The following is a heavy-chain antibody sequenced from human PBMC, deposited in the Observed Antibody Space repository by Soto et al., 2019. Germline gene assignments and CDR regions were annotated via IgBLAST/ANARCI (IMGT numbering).Heavy chain of an antibody. V-gene: IGHV3-23*01. CDR1: GFTFSSYA. Sequence: EVQLLESGGGLVQPGGSLRLSYAASGFTFSSYAMSWVRQAPGKGLEWVSAISGSGGSTYYADSVKGRFTISRDNSKNTLYMQMNSLRAEDTAVYYCAKDQAIVVVVAAPEYFQHWGQGTLVTVSS. CDR2: ISGSGGST. CDR3: AKDQAIVVVVAAPEYFQH. D-gene: IGHD2-15*01. J-gene: IGHJ1*01.